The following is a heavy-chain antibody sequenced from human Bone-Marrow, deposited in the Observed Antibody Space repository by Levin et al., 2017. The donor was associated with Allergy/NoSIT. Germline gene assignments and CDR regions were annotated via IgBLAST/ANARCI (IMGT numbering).Heavy chain of an antibody. CDR1: GFSVSGYW. J-gene: IGHJ2*01. D-gene: IGHD6-13*01. CDR2: IQSDGSST. CDR3: ARDIPSSSSWYGYWYFDL. V-gene: IGHV3-74*01. Sequence: GGSLRLSCAASGFSVSGYWMHWVRQAPGKGLVWVSRIQSDGSSTSYADSVKGRFTISRDNAKNTVHLQMNSLRDEDTAVYYCARDIPSSSSWYGYWYFDLWGRGTLVTVSS.